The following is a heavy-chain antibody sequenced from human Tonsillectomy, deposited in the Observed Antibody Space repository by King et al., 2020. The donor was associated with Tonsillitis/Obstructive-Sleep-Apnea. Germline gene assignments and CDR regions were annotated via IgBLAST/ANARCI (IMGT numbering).Heavy chain of an antibody. CDR1: GFTFDGYA. Sequence: VQLVESGGGVVQPGGSLRLSCAASGFTFDGYAKHWVRQAPGKGLEWVSLISGDGGSTYYADSVKGRFTISRDNSKNSLYLQMNSLRTEDTALYYCAKDIGESMAGAEYFQHWGQGTLVTVSS. CDR3: AKDIGESMAGAEYFQH. CDR2: ISGDGGST. V-gene: IGHV3-43*02. D-gene: IGHD6-19*01. J-gene: IGHJ1*01.